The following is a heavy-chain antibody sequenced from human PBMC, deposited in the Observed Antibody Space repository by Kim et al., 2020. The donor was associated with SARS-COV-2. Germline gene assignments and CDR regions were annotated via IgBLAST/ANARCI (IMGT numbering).Heavy chain of an antibody. CDR1: GYTFSNYG. CDR3: ARNRGFNTGYVDS. CDR2: ISGYNGHT. J-gene: IGHJ4*02. Sequence: ASVKVSCKASGYTFSNYGISWVRQAPGQGLEWMGWISGYNGHTKYAQKVQDRVAMTTDTSTNTVYMELGSLRSDDTAVYYCARNRGFNTGYVDSWGQGTLVTVSS. V-gene: IGHV1-18*01. D-gene: IGHD3-9*01.